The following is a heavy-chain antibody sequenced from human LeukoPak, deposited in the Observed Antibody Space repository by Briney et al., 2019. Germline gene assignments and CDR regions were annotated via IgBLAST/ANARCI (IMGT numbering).Heavy chain of an antibody. D-gene: IGHD3-16*01. CDR1: GFTFSSIW. J-gene: IGHJ6*02. CDR3: AKNGGPHGMDV. V-gene: IGHV3-7*02. Sequence: PAGSLRLSCATSGFTFSSIWMSWVRQAPGKGLEWVANIKHDGSETNYVDSVKGRFTISRDNAKNSLHLQMNSLRVEDTAVYYCAKNGGPHGMDVWGQGTTVTVSS. CDR2: IKHDGSET.